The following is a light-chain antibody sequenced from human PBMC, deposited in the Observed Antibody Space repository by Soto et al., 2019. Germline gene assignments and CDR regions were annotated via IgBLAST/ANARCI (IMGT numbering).Light chain of an antibody. CDR1: SSVVGGNKY. Sequence: QSALTQPASVSGSPGQSITISCTGTSSVVGGNKYVSWYQHYPGKAPKLMICDVSNRPSGVSNRFSGSKSGNTASLTISGLQAEDEADYYCSAFTGTTYVFGTGTQLTVL. CDR2: DVS. V-gene: IGLV2-14*03. J-gene: IGLJ1*01. CDR3: SAFTGTTYV.